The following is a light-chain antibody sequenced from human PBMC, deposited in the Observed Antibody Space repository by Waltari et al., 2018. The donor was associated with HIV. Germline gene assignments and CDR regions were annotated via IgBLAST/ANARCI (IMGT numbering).Light chain of an antibody. CDR2: AAS. V-gene: IGKV1-9*01. J-gene: IGKJ3*01. CDR3: QQRNTYPLFT. Sequence: DVQLTQSPSFLSASVGDRVTITCRASQGISSYLAWYQQKPGKAPKLLFYAASTLQSGVPSRFSGSGSGTEFTLTISGLQPEDFATYYCQQRNTYPLFTFGPGTKVDIK. CDR1: QGISSY.